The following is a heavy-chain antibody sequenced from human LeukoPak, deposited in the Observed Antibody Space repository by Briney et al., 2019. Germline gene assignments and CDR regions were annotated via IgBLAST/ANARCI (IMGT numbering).Heavy chain of an antibody. J-gene: IGHJ4*02. CDR2: INPSGGGT. CDR3: ARQGAYSSAIGMGY. V-gene: IGHV1-46*01. Sequence: ASVTVSFTTSGYTFTGYYMYWVRQAPGQGLEWMGMINPSGGGTSYAQKFQGRVTMTRDTSTRTVYMEVSSLKPEDTAVYYCARQGAYSSAIGMGYWGQGTLVTVSS. D-gene: IGHD6-19*01. CDR1: GYTFTGYY.